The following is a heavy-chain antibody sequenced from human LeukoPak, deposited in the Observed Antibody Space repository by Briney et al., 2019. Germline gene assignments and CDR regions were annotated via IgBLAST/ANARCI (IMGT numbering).Heavy chain of an antibody. CDR1: GGSFSGYY. CDR3: AKDLTMVRGATFDP. CDR2: ISGSGGST. V-gene: IGHV3-23*01. D-gene: IGHD3-10*01. Sequence: ETLSLTCAVYGGSFSGYYWSWVRQAPGKGLEWVSAISGSGGSTYYADSVKGRFTISRDNSKNTLYLQMNSLRAEDTAVYYCAKDLTMVRGATFDPWGQGTLVTVSS. J-gene: IGHJ5*02.